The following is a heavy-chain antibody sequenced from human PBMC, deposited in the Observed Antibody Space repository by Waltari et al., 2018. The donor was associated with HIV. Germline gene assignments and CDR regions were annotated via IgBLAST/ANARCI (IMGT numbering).Heavy chain of an antibody. V-gene: IGHV3-9*01. Sequence: EVQLVESGGGLVQPGRSLRLSCAASGFTFDDYAMHWVRQAPGKGLVGVSGIRWNSGSIGYADSVKGRFTISRDNAKNSLYLQMNSLRAEDTALYYCAKGQTLYWYFDLWGRGTLVTVSS. CDR2: IRWNSGSI. CDR1: GFTFDDYA. J-gene: IGHJ2*01. CDR3: AKGQTLYWYFDL.